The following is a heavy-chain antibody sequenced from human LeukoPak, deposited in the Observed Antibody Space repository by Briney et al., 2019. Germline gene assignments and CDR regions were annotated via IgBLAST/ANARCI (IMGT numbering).Heavy chain of an antibody. CDR2: IYTSGST. J-gene: IGHJ3*02. Sequence: SETLSLTCTVSGGSISSYYWSWIRQPAGKGLEWIGRIYTSGSTDYNPSLKSRVTMSVDTSKNQFSLKLSSVTAADTAVYYCARAAVGYGGLPLNAFDIWGQGTMVTVSS. V-gene: IGHV4-4*07. D-gene: IGHD4-23*01. CDR3: ARAAVGYGGLPLNAFDI. CDR1: GGSISSYY.